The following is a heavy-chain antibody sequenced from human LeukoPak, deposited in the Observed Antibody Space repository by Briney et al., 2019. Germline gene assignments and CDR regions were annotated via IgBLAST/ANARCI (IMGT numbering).Heavy chain of an antibody. J-gene: IGHJ1*01. V-gene: IGHV3-21*01. CDR1: GFTFSSYS. Sequence: GGSLRLSCAASGFTFSSYSMNWARQAPGKGLEWVSSISSSSSYIYYADSVKGRFTISRDNAKNSLYLQMNSLRAEDTAVYYCARDPRGYCSSTSCYTSEWFQHWGQGTLVTVSS. CDR2: ISSSSSYI. CDR3: ARDPRGYCSSTSCYTSEWFQH. D-gene: IGHD2-2*02.